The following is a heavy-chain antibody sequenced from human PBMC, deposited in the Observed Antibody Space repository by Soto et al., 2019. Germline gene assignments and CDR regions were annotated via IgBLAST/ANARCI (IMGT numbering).Heavy chain of an antibody. J-gene: IGHJ6*02. CDR3: AKVSVPAAIAYYYYGMDV. V-gene: IGHV3-30*18. CDR1: GFTFSSYG. D-gene: IGHD2-2*01. Sequence: GGSLRLSCAAPGFTFSSYGMHWVRQAPGKGLEWVALISYDGSNKYYADSVKGRFTISRDNSKNTLYLQMNSLRAEDTAVYYCAKVSVPAAIAYYYYGMDVWGQGTTVTVSS. CDR2: ISYDGSNK.